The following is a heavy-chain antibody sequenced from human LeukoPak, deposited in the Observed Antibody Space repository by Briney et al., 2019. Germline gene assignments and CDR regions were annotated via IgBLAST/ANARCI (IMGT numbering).Heavy chain of an antibody. CDR1: GFTFSSYE. D-gene: IGHD6-19*01. Sequence: PGGSLRLSCAASGFTFSSYEMNWVRQAPGKGLEWVSGISWNSGSIGYADSVKGRFTISRDNAKNSLYLQMNSLRAEDTALYYCAKDAHRIAVAGIIDYWGQGTLVTVSS. V-gene: IGHV3-9*01. CDR3: AKDAHRIAVAGIIDY. CDR2: ISWNSGSI. J-gene: IGHJ4*02.